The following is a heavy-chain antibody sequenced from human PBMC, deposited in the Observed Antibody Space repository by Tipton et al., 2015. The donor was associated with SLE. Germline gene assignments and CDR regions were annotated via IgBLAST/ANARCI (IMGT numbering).Heavy chain of an antibody. V-gene: IGHV3-11*04. CDR1: GFTFSDYY. CDR3: AREGGYWYFDL. J-gene: IGHJ2*01. Sequence: SLRLSCAASGFTFSDYYMRWIRQAPGKGLEWVSYISSSGSTMYYADSVKGRFTISRDNAKNSLYLQMNSLRAEDTALYYCAREGGYWYFDLWGRGTLVTVSS. D-gene: IGHD3-16*01. CDR2: ISSSGSTM.